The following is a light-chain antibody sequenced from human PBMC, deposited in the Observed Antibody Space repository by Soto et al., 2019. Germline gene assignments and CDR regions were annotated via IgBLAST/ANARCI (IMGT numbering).Light chain of an antibody. CDR3: QHMRT. Sequence: DIQMTQSPSTLSASIGDRVTITCRASQNINNWIAWYQQKPGKAPKFLIYDASTLESGVPSRFSGSGFGTEFSLTISSLQPDDFVSYYCQHMRTFAQGTKVEMK. J-gene: IGKJ1*01. CDR1: QNINNW. CDR2: DAS. V-gene: IGKV1-5*01.